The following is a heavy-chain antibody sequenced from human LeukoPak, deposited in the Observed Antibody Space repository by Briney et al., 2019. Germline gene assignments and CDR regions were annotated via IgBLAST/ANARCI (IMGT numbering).Heavy chain of an antibody. D-gene: IGHD6-19*01. Sequence: GGSLRLSCAASGFTFSSYSMNWVRQAPGKGLEWVSAISGSGGSTYYADSVKGRFTISRDNSKNTLYLQMNSLRAEDTAVYYCARDKSSGWFDYWGQGTLVTVSS. V-gene: IGHV3-23*01. J-gene: IGHJ4*02. CDR1: GFTFSSYS. CDR2: ISGSGGST. CDR3: ARDKSSGWFDY.